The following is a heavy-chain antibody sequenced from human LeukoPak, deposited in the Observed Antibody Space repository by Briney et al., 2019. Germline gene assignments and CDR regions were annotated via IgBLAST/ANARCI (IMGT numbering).Heavy chain of an antibody. Sequence: ASVKVSCKASGGTFSSYAISWVRQAPGQGLEWMGGIIPIFDTANYAQKFQGRVTITADESTSTAYMELSSLRSEDTAVYYCARDGIQLWYPDYWGQGTLVTVSS. CDR1: GGTFSSYA. CDR3: ARDGIQLWYPDY. J-gene: IGHJ4*02. V-gene: IGHV1-69*01. D-gene: IGHD5-18*01. CDR2: IIPIFDTA.